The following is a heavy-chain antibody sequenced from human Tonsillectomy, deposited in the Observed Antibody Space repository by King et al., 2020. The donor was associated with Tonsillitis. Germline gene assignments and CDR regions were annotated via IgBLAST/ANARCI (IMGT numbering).Heavy chain of an antibody. CDR3: AKPAVGGGLQNNWFDP. Sequence: VQLVESGGGLVQPGGSLRLSCAASGFTFSSYAMSWVRQAPGKGLEWVSVIYSGGSSTYYADSVKGRFTISRDNSKNTLYLQMNSLRAEGTAVYYCAKPAVGGGLQNNWFDPWGQGTLVTVSS. D-gene: IGHD2-15*01. V-gene: IGHV3-23*03. J-gene: IGHJ5*02. CDR1: GFTFSSYA. CDR2: IYSGGSST.